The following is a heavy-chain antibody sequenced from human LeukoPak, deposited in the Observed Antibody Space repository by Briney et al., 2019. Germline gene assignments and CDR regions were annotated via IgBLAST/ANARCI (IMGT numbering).Heavy chain of an antibody. CDR1: GYTFTSYY. CDR3: AGGGSLDAFDI. V-gene: IGHV1-24*01. Sequence: GASVKVSCKASGYTFTSYYMHWVRQAPGKGLEWMGGFDPEDGETIYAQKFQGRVTMTEDTSTDTAYMELSRLRSDDTAVYYCAGGGSLDAFDIWGQGTMVTVSS. D-gene: IGHD3-10*01. J-gene: IGHJ3*02. CDR2: FDPEDGET.